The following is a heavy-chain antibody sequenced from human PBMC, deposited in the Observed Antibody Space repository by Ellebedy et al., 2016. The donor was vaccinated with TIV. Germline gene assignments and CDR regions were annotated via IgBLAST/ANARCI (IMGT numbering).Heavy chain of an antibody. CDR2: INPSGGST. CDR3: ARGILLSVAGDPYFDY. CDR1: GYTFTSYY. J-gene: IGHJ4*02. V-gene: IGHV1-46*01. D-gene: IGHD6-19*01. Sequence: ASVKVSXXASGYTFTSYYMHWVRQAPGQGLEWMGIINPSGGSTSYAQKFQGRVTMTRDTSTSTVYMELSSLRSEDTAVYYCARGILLSVAGDPYFDYWGQGTLVTVSS.